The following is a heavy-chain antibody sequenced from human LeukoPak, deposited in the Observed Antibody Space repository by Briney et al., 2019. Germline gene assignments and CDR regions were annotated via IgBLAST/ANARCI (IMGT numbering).Heavy chain of an antibody. CDR3: ARPRCSGGSCYYFDY. CDR2: ICPGDSYT. D-gene: IGHD2-15*01. J-gene: IGHJ4*02. Sequence: GESLKISCKGSGYSFTSYWIGWVRQMPGKGLEWMGIICPGDSYTRDSPSFQCQVTISADKSISTAYLQWSSLEASDTAMYYCARPRCSGGSCYYFDYWGQGTLVTVSS. V-gene: IGHV5-51*01. CDR1: GYSFTSYW.